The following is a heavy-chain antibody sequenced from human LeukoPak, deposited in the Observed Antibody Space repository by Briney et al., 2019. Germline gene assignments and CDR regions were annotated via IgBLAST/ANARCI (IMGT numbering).Heavy chain of an antibody. V-gene: IGHV4-34*01. CDR3: ARNRADGSGTYYQKNPLNFDS. J-gene: IGHJ4*02. D-gene: IGHD3-10*01. Sequence: PSETLSLTCAVYSGSFSGYYWSWIRQSPGKGLEWIGEINHSGSTNYNPSLKSPITVSVDTSKNQFSLKLRSVTAADTAMYYCARNRADGSGTYYQKNPLNFDSWGQGTLVTVSS. CDR1: SGSFSGYY. CDR2: INHSGST.